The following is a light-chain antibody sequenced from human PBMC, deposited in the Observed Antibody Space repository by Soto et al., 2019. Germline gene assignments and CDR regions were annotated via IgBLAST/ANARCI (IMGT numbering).Light chain of an antibody. CDR1: QSVSSNY. V-gene: IGKV3-20*01. CDR2: GAS. CDR3: QQYGGSRLIT. Sequence: EVVLTQSPGTLSLSPGERATLSCRAVQSVSSNYLAWYQQKPGQAPRLLIYGASSRATGIPDRFSGSGSGTDFSLTISRLEPEDFAVYYCQQYGGSRLITFGQGTRLEIK. J-gene: IGKJ5*01.